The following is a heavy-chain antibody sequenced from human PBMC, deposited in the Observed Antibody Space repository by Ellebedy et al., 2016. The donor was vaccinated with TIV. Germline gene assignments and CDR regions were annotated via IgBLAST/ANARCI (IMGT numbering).Heavy chain of an antibody. V-gene: IGHV3-48*04. CDR2: IRSSTNSI. CDR1: GFTFSTYS. D-gene: IGHD3-10*01. CDR3: ARGDGSGPEFDY. J-gene: IGHJ4*02. Sequence: GESLKISXAASGFTFSTYSMNWVRQAPGKGLEWVAFIRSSTNSISYADSVKGRFTISRDNAKNSLYLQMNSLRVEDTAVYHCARGDGSGPEFDYWGQGALVTVSS.